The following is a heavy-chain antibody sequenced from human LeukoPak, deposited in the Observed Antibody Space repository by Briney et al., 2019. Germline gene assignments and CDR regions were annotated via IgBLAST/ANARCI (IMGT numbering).Heavy chain of an antibody. CDR1: GGSISSGGYY. CDR2: IYHSGST. CDR3: ARRGYCSSTSCYPNWFDP. V-gene: IGHV4-30-2*01. D-gene: IGHD2-2*01. Sequence: SETLSLTCTVSGGSISSGGYYWSWIRQPPGKGLEWIGYIYHSGSTYYNPSLKSRVTISVDTSKNQFSLKLNSVTAADTAVYYCARRGYCSSTSCYPNWFDPWGQGTLVTVSS. J-gene: IGHJ5*02.